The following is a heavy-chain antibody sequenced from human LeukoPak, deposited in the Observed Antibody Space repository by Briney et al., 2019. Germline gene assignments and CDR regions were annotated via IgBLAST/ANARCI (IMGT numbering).Heavy chain of an antibody. CDR1: GFTFSSYA. D-gene: IGHD1-26*01. CDR3: AKDLRSGSYYWIDAFDI. V-gene: IGHV3-23*01. J-gene: IGHJ3*02. CDR2: ISGSGGST. Sequence: GGSLRLSCAASGFTFSSYAMSWVRQAPGKGLEWVSAISGSGGSTYYADSVKGRFTISRDNSKNTLYLQMNSLRAEDTAVYYCAKDLRSGSYYWIDAFDIWGQGTMVTVSS.